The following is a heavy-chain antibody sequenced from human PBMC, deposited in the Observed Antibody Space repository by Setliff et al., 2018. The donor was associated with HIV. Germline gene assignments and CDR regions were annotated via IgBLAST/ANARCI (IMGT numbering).Heavy chain of an antibody. D-gene: IGHD7-27*01. Sequence: GASVKVSCKASGYTFTGYFIHWVRQAPGQGLEWMGQINPNRGDTKSHHKFADRLIMSRDTSLTTVYMELNSLRPEDTAVYYCVRSELLGRRYHFDYWGPGTLVTVSS. J-gene: IGHJ4*02. CDR2: INPNRGDT. CDR3: VRSELLGRRYHFDY. CDR1: GYTFTGYF. V-gene: IGHV1-2*06.